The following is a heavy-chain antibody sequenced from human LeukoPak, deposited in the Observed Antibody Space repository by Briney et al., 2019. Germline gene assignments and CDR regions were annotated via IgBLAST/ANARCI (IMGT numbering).Heavy chain of an antibody. Sequence: GGSLRLSCAASGFTFSSYGMSWVRQAPGKGLEWVSAISGSGGSTYYADSVKGRFTISRDNSKNTLYLQMNSLRAEDTAVYYCAKDVGSPVLRYFDWPPYYYYYMDVWGKGTTVTISS. CDR2: ISGSGGST. CDR1: GFTFSSYG. CDR3: AKDVGSPVLRYFDWPPYYYYYMDV. D-gene: IGHD3-9*01. V-gene: IGHV3-23*01. J-gene: IGHJ6*03.